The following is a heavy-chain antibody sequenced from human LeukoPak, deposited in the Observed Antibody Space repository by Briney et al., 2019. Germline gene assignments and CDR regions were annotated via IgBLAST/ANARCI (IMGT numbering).Heavy chain of an antibody. CDR3: AREGGGSYGLYYYYMDV. V-gene: IGHV1-18*01. Sequence: ASATVSCTASGYTFTSYGISWGRDAPGQGLEWVGCFSAYNGNTNHAQKLQGRVAMTTDTSTSTAYMELRSLRSDDRAVYYCAREGGGSYGLYYYYMDVWGKGTTVTVSS. CDR2: FSAYNGNT. D-gene: IGHD1-26*01. J-gene: IGHJ6*03. CDR1: GYTFTSYG.